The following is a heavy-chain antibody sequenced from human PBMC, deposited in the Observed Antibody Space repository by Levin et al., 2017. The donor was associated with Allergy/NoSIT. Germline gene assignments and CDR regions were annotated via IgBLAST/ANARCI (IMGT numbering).Heavy chain of an antibody. CDR3: ARDVDCHLDL. J-gene: IGHJ5*02. D-gene: IGHD2-21*02. CDR2: ISYNSDYI. CDR1: GFTFSLYA. Sequence: PGGSLRLSCEASGFTFSLYAMNWVRQAPGKGPEYVSSISYNSDYINHKDTLQGRFSISRDNAKNSLYLQMNSLRVEDTAVYYCARDVDCHLDLWGQGTLVTVAS. V-gene: IGHV3-21*01.